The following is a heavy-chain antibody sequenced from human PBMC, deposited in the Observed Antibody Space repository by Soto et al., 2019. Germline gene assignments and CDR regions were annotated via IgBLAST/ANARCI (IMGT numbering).Heavy chain of an antibody. Sequence: SVKVSCKASGGTFSSYRINWVRQAPGQGLEWVGGIVPIYRTADYAQKFQGRVTITADESARTSYMELRSLKSQDTAVYYCARDSGAKLSSSWGQGTLVTVSS. D-gene: IGHD6-13*01. CDR2: IVPIYRTA. V-gene: IGHV1-69*13. J-gene: IGHJ4*02. CDR3: ARDSGAKLSSS. CDR1: GGTFSSYR.